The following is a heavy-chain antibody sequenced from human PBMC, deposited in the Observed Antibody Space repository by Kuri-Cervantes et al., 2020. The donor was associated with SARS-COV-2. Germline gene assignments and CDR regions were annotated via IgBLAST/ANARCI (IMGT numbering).Heavy chain of an antibody. D-gene: IGHD3-22*01. J-gene: IGHJ3*02. CDR3: ATGKNYYDSSGYYERGSDALDI. V-gene: IGHV1-2*02. CDR1: GGTFSSYA. CDR2: INPNSGGT. Sequence: ASVKVSCKASGGTFSSYAISWVRQAPGQGLEWMGWINPNSGGTNYAQKFQGRVTMTRDTSISTAYMELSRLRSDDTAVYYCATGKNYYDSSGYYERGSDALDIWGQGTMVTVSS.